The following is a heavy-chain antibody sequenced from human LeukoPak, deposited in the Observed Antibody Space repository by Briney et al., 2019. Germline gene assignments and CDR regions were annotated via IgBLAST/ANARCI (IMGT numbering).Heavy chain of an antibody. J-gene: IGHJ5*02. CDR2: IISSSSYT. CDR3: ARDLGGSYYGENWFDP. Sequence: GGSLRLSCAASGFTFSDYYMSWIRHAPGKGLEGFLYIISSSSYTNYADSVKGRFTISRDNAKNSLYLQMNSLRAEDTAVYYCARDLGGSYYGENWFDPWGQGTLVTVSS. D-gene: IGHD1-26*01. CDR1: GFTFSDYY. V-gene: IGHV3-11*05.